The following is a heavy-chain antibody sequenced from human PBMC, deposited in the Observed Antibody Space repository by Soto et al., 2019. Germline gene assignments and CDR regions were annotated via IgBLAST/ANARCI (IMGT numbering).Heavy chain of an antibody. D-gene: IGHD6-25*01. CDR3: ARGQMMGSDYYYGMDV. CDR2: IYYSGST. J-gene: IGHJ6*02. CDR1: GGSISSGGYY. V-gene: IGHV4-31*03. Sequence: SSETLSLTCTVSGGSISSGGYYWSWIRQHPGKGLEWIGYIYYSGSTYYNPSLKSRVTISVDTSKNQFSLKLSSVTAADTAVYYCARGQMMGSDYYYGMDVWGQGTTVTVSS.